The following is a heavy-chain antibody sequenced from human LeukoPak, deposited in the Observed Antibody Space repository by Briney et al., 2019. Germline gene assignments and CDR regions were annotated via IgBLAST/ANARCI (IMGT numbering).Heavy chain of an antibody. CDR2: IKSKTDGGTT. D-gene: IGHD3-3*01. V-gene: IGHV3-15*01. CDR3: AKGTTLLRFLEWLLDY. CDR1: GFTFSNYN. Sequence: KSGGSLRLSCAASGFTFSNYNMNWVRQAPGKGLEWVGRIKSKTDGGTTDYAAPVKGRFTISRDDSKNTLYLQMNSLRAEDTAVYYCAKGTTLLRFLEWLLDYWGQGTLVTVSS. J-gene: IGHJ4*02.